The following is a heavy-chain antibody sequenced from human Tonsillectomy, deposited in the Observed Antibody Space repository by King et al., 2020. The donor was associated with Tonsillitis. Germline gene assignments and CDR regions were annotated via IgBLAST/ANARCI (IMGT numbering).Heavy chain of an antibody. V-gene: IGHV1-69*01. CDR2: IIPLFGTA. Sequence: VQLVQSGAEVKKPGSSVKVSCKASGGTLSSYGISWVRQAPGQGLEWMGGIIPLFGTANYAQKFQGRVTITADESTNTAHMELSSLRSEDTAVYFCAREGKWTQPYDAFDIWGQGTFVTVSS. CDR3: AREGKWTQPYDAFDI. CDR1: GGTLSSYG. J-gene: IGHJ3*02. D-gene: IGHD1-26*01.